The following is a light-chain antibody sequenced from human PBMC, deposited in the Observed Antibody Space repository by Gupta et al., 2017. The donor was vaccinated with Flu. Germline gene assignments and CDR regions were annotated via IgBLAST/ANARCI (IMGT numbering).Light chain of an antibody. CDR2: TTS. CDR1: QNINRW. V-gene: IGKV1-5*03. CDR3: LQYHAFAS. J-gene: IGKJ4*01. Sequence: DIQMTQSPSTLSASVGDRITITCRASQNINRWLAWYQQKPGKAPKLLTQTTSTLQGGVPSRFSGSGSVTEFTLTISSLQPDDFATYYCLQYHAFASFGGGTTVEIK.